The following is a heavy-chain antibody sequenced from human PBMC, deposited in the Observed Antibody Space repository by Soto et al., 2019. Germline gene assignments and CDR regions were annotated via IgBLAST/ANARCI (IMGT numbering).Heavy chain of an antibody. CDR1: GFIFSSYW. CDR3: ARGFMARGRDSNWFDP. CDR2: INSDGRNT. Sequence: GGSLRLSCAASGFIFSSYWMHWVRQVPGKGPVWVARINSDGRNTKYTDSVKGRFTISRDNAKNTLYLQMNSLRAEDTAVYYCARGFMARGRDSNWFDPWGQGTVVTVSS. D-gene: IGHD3-10*01. J-gene: IGHJ5*02. V-gene: IGHV3-74*03.